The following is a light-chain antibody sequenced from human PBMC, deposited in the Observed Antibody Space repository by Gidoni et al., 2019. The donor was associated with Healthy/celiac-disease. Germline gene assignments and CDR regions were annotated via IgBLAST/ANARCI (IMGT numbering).Light chain of an antibody. CDR2: DVS. J-gene: IGLJ3*02. CDR3: SSYTSSSTGV. Sequence: QSALTQPASVSGSPGQSITISCTGTSSDVGGYNYVSWYQQHPGNAPKLIIYDVSNRPSGVSTRFSGSKSGNTASLTISGLQAEDEAYYYCSSYTSSSTGVFGGGTKLTVL. V-gene: IGLV2-14*01. CDR1: SSDVGGYNY.